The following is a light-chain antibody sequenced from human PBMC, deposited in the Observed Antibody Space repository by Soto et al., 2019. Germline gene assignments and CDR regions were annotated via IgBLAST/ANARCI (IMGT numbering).Light chain of an antibody. CDR2: AAS. CDR3: LQHNSYPRT. V-gene: IGKV1-17*01. Sequence: DIQMTQSPSSLSASVGDRVTITCRASQGIRXYLGWYQQKPGKAPKRLIYAASSLQSGVPSRFSGSGSGTEFTLTISSLQPEDFATYYCLQHNSYPRTFGQGTKVDIK. J-gene: IGKJ1*01. CDR1: QGIRXY.